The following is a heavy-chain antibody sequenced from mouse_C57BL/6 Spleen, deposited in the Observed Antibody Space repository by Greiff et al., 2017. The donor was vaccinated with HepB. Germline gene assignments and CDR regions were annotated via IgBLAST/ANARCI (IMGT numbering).Heavy chain of an antibody. J-gene: IGHJ4*01. CDR2: IYPSDSET. D-gene: IGHD2-3*01. CDR1: GYTFTSYW. Sequence: QVQLKQPGAELVRPGSSVKLSCKASGYTFTSYWMDWVKQRPGQGLEWIGNIYPSDSETHYNQKFKDKATLTVDKSSSTAYMQLSSLTSEDSAVYYCARFDGYYYAMDYWGQGTSVTVSS. CDR3: ARFDGYYYAMDY. V-gene: IGHV1-61*01.